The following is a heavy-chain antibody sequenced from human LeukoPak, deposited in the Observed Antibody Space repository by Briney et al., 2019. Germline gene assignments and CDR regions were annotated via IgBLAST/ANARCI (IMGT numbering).Heavy chain of an antibody. Sequence: ASEKVSCKASGYTFTSYYMHWVRQAPGQGLEWMGIINPSGGSTSYAQKFQGRVTMPRDTSTSTVYLELSSLRSEDTAVYYCATYPSGGKPAAILYDGGQGTPISVSS. CDR2: INPSGGST. J-gene: IGHJ4*02. D-gene: IGHD2-2*01. CDR3: ATYPSGGKPAAILYD. V-gene: IGHV1-46*01. CDR1: GYTFTSYY.